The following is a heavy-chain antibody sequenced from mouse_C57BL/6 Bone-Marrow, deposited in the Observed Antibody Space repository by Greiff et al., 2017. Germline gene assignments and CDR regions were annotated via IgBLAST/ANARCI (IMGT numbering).Heavy chain of an antibody. CDR2: ISGGGGNT. CDR3: ARYGYYPSPYAMDY. J-gene: IGHJ4*01. V-gene: IGHV5-9*04. D-gene: IGHD2-3*01. Sequence: EVKLVESGGGLVKPGGSLKLSCAASGFTFSSYTMSWVRQTPEKRLEWVATISGGGGNTYYPDSVKGRFTISRDNAKNTLYLQMSSLRTEDTAVYYCARYGYYPSPYAMDYWGQGTSVTVSS. CDR1: GFTFSSYT.